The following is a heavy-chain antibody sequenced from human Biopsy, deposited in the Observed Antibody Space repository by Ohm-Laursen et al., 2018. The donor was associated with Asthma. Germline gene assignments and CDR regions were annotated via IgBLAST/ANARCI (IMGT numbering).Heavy chain of an antibody. CDR3: AREMRAGRGNAFDI. J-gene: IGHJ3*02. CDR2: IIPIFGIA. V-gene: IGHV1-69*10. CDR1: GGTFSSYA. Sequence: ASVKVSCKSSGGTFSSYAISWVRQAPGQGLEWMGGIIPIFGIANYAQKFQGRVTITADKSTSTAYMELSSLRSEDTAVYYCAREMRAGRGNAFDIWGQGTMVTVSS. D-gene: IGHD6-19*01.